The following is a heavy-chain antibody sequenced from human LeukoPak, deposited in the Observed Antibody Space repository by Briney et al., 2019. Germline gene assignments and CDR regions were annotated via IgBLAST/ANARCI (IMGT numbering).Heavy chain of an antibody. V-gene: IGHV3-23*01. CDR2: LTGSGGNT. CDR1: GFTFSAYA. Sequence: GGSLRLSCEASGFTFSAYAMTWVRQAPGKGLEWVSGLTGSGGNTYYADSVKGRFTISRDNSKNTLYLQMNSLRAEDTAKYYCAKVASLCTSTSCVRGGFDYWGQGTLVTVSS. CDR3: AKVASLCTSTSCVRGGFDY. J-gene: IGHJ4*02. D-gene: IGHD2-2*01.